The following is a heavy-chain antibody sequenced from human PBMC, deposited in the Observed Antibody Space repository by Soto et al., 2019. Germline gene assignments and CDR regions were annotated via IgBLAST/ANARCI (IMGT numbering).Heavy chain of an antibody. CDR1: GGTFSSYT. Sequence: QVQLVQSGAEVKKPGSSVKVSCKASGGTFSSYTISWVRQAPGQGLEWMGRIIPILGIANYAQKFQGRVTITADKSPSTAYMEVRSLRFEDTAVYYFARGGRYFSNTSWYGHYFDFWGQGTLVTVSS. V-gene: IGHV1-69*02. CDR2: IIPILGIA. D-gene: IGHD2-2*01. CDR3: ARGGRYFSNTSWYGHYFDF. J-gene: IGHJ4*02.